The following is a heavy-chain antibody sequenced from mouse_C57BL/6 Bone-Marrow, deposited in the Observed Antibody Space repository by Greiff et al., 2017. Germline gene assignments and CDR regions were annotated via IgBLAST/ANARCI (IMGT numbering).Heavy chain of an antibody. V-gene: IGHV5-9*01. J-gene: IGHJ1*03. Sequence: EVMLVESGGGLVKPGGSLKLSCAASAFTFSSYTMSWVRQTPEKRLQWVAAISGGGGNTYYPDSVKGRFTISRDNDKNILYLQMSSLRSEDTALYYCSRQVTTVLATKYFDVWGTGTTVTVSS. CDR3: SRQVTTVLATKYFDV. CDR2: ISGGGGNT. CDR1: AFTFSSYT. D-gene: IGHD1-1*01.